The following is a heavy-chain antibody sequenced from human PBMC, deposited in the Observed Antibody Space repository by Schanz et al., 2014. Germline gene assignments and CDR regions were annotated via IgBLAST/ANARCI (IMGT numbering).Heavy chain of an antibody. V-gene: IGHV1-18*01. CDR3: ASSGAGYSSSWDFDY. J-gene: IGHJ4*02. Sequence: QVQLVQSGAEVKKPGASVKVSCKASGYTFTSYGISWVRHAPGQGLEWMGWISPYNGNTNYAQKLQGRVTMTADTSTSTAYMDVSSLRSEDTAVYYCASSGAGYSSSWDFDYWGQGTLVTVSS. CDR1: GYTFTSYG. CDR2: ISPYNGNT. D-gene: IGHD6-13*01.